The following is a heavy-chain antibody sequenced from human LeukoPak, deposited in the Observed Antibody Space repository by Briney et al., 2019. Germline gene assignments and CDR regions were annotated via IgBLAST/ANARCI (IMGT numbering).Heavy chain of an antibody. V-gene: IGHV4-59*01. CDR1: GGSISSYY. CDR3: ARDRSSSWHRKDAFDI. Sequence: PSETLSLTCTVSGGSISSYYWSWIRQPPGKGLEWIGYIYYSGSTNYNPSLKSRVTISVDTSKNQFSLKLSSVTAADTAVYYCARDRSSSWHRKDAFDIWGQGTMVTVSS. J-gene: IGHJ3*02. D-gene: IGHD6-13*01. CDR2: IYYSGST.